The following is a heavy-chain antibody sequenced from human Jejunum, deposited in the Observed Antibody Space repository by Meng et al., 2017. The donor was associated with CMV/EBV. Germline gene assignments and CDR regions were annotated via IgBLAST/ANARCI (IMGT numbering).Heavy chain of an antibody. Sequence: QITLKESGPTRVKPPQTLTLTCTFSGFSPITNGEGVGWIRQPPGKALEWLALIYRGDDKRYSPSLKSRLSIAKDTSKNEVVLTVTTMGPVDTGTYYCAHFVGGYYPSRPDYWGQGTLVTVSS. CDR1: GFSPITNGEG. J-gene: IGHJ4*02. V-gene: IGHV2-5*02. D-gene: IGHD1-26*01. CDR3: AHFVGGYYPSRPDY. CDR2: IYRGDDK.